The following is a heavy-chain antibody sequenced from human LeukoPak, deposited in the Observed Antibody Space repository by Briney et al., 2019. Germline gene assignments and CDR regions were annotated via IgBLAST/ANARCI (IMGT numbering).Heavy chain of an antibody. D-gene: IGHD3-22*01. CDR2: IKQDGSEK. CDR3: ARDSGYYDSSGYYQLYYYYYMDV. J-gene: IGHJ6*03. Sequence: GGSLRLSCAASGFTVSSNYMSWVRQAPGKGLEWVANIKQDGSEKYYVDSVKGRFTISRDNAKNSLYLQMNSLRAEDTAVYYCARDSGYYDSSGYYQLYYYYYMDVWGKGTTVTVSS. CDR1: GFTVSSNY. V-gene: IGHV3-7*01.